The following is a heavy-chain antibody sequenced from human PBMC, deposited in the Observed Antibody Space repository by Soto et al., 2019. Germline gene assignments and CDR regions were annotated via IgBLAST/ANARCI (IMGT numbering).Heavy chain of an antibody. Sequence: GGSLRLSCAASGFTFSSYGMHWVRQAPGKGLEWVAVIWYDGSNKYYADSVKGRFTISRDNSKNTLYLQMNSLRAEDTAVYYCARDQYCSSTSCPSGDYYYYGMDVWGQGTTGTVSS. J-gene: IGHJ6*02. CDR1: GFTFSSYG. V-gene: IGHV3-33*01. D-gene: IGHD2-2*01. CDR3: ARDQYCSSTSCPSGDYYYYGMDV. CDR2: IWYDGSNK.